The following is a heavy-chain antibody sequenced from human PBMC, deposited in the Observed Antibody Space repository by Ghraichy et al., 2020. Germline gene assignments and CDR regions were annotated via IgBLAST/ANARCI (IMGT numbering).Heavy chain of an antibody. V-gene: IGHV4-39*07. Sequence: SETLSLTCTVSGGSISSSSYYWGWIRQPPGKGLEWIGSIYYSGSTYYNPSLKSRVTISVDTSKNQFSLKLSSVTAADTAVYYCARQLMGVSGWGPRGSNWFDPWGQGTLVTVSS. CDR2: IYYSGST. D-gene: IGHD6-19*01. CDR1: GGSISSSSYY. J-gene: IGHJ5*02. CDR3: ARQLMGVSGWGPRGSNWFDP.